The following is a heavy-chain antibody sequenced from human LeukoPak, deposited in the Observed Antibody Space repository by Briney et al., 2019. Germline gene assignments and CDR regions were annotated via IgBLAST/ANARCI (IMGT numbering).Heavy chain of an antibody. V-gene: IGHV3-9*01. J-gene: IGHJ6*02. CDR2: VRWNSGTI. CDR1: GLSFDDYA. D-gene: IGHD3-22*01. CDR3: AKDADSSGYYGMDV. Sequence: GRSLRLSCAASGLSFDDYAMHWVRHPPGKGLEWVSCVRWNSGTIGYADSVKGRFTISRDNAKNSLYLQMNSLRAEDTALYYCAKDADSSGYYGMDVWGQGTTVTVS.